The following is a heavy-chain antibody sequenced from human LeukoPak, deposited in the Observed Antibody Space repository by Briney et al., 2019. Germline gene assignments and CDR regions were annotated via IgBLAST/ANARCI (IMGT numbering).Heavy chain of an antibody. CDR3: ERLSAEEDTSQDYGDYEGAGPRYYYYMDV. CDR2: IDYSGTT. J-gene: IGHJ6*03. CDR1: GGSISSNNYY. V-gene: IGHV4-39*01. Sequence: PSETLSLTCTVSGGSISSNNYYWGWIRQPPGKGLEWIGSIDYSGTTFYNPSLKSRVTISVDTSRSQFSLKLSSVTAADTAVYYCERLSAEEDTSQDYGDYEGAGPRYYYYMDVWGKGTTVTVSS. D-gene: IGHD4-17*01.